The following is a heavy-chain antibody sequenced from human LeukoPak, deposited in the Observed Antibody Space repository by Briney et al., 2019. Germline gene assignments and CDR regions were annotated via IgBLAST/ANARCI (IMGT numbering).Heavy chain of an antibody. CDR3: AREKDFSLWDAAVDY. CDR2: INHSGST. J-gene: IGHJ4*02. D-gene: IGHD3-3*01. CDR1: GGSFSGYY. Sequence: SETLSLTCAVYGGSFSGYYWSWIRQPPGKGLEWIGEINHSGSTNYNPSLKSRVTMSVDTSKNQLSLKLSSVTAADTAVYYCAREKDFSLWDAAVDYWGQGTLVTVSS. V-gene: IGHV4-34*01.